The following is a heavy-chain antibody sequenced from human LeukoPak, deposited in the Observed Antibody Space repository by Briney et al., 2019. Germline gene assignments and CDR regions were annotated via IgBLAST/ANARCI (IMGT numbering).Heavy chain of an antibody. CDR3: AKEATIFGVDTLQDYGMDV. CDR2: ISYDGSNK. Sequence: PGGSLRLSCAASGFTFSSYAMHWVRQAPGKGLEWVAVISYDGSNKYYADSVKGRFTISRDNSKNTLYLQMNSLRAEDRAVYYCAKEATIFGVDTLQDYGMDVWGQGTTVTVSS. V-gene: IGHV3-30-3*01. CDR1: GFTFSSYA. J-gene: IGHJ6*02. D-gene: IGHD3-3*01.